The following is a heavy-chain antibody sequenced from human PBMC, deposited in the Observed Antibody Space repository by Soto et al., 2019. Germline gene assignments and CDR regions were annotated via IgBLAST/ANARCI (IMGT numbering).Heavy chain of an antibody. Sequence: GASVKVSCKASGYTFTSYDINWVRQATGQGLEWMGWMNPNSGNTGYAQKFQGRVTMTRNTSISTAYMELSSLRSEDTAVYYCARLGGYCSGGSCLYYYYYYGMDFWGQGTTVTVSS. CDR3: ARLGGYCSGGSCLYYYYYYGMDF. V-gene: IGHV1-8*01. CDR2: MNPNSGNT. CDR1: GYTFTSYD. J-gene: IGHJ6*02. D-gene: IGHD2-15*01.